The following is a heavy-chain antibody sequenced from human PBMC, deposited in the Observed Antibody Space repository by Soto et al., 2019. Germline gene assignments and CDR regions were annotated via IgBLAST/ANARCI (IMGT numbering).Heavy chain of an antibody. Sequence: QVQLVQSGAEVKKPGSSVKVSCKASGGTFSSYAISWVRQAPGQGLEWMGGIIPIFGTANYAQKFQGRVTITADESTSTAYMELSSLRSEDTAVYYCARGGAGYWSGGSCYLGDYRGQGTLVTVSS. CDR1: GGTFSSYA. V-gene: IGHV1-69*01. D-gene: IGHD2-15*01. J-gene: IGHJ4*02. CDR3: ARGGAGYWSGGSCYLGDY. CDR2: IIPIFGTA.